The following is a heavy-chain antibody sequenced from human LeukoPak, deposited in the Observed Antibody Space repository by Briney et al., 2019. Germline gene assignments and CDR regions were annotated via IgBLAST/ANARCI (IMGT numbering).Heavy chain of an antibody. Sequence: HGESLKISCKGSGYSFTVYWITWVRQMPGKGQEWTGTIDPSDSYTNYSPSFQGHVTISADKSINSAYLQWSSLKTSDSAIYYCARHFYGDYAFDSWGQGTLVTVSS. CDR3: ARHFYGDYAFDS. CDR1: GYSFTVYW. D-gene: IGHD4-17*01. CDR2: IDPSDSYT. V-gene: IGHV5-10-1*01. J-gene: IGHJ4*02.